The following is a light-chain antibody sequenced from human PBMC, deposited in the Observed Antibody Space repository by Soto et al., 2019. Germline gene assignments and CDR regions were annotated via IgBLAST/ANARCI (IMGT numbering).Light chain of an antibody. V-gene: IGKV1-39*01. CDR2: AAS. CDR3: QQSYSTPYT. J-gene: IGKJ2*01. CDR1: QIISSY. Sequence: DIQITQSPSSLSPSVGDRVAITCLASQIISSYLNSYQQKPGKAPKLLIYAASSLQSGVPSRFSGSGSGTDFTLTISSLQPEDFATYYCQQSYSTPYTFGQGTKVDIK.